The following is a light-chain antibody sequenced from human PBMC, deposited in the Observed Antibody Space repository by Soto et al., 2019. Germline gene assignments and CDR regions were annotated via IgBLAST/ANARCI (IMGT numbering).Light chain of an antibody. V-gene: IGKV3-20*01. J-gene: IGKJ1*01. CDR2: GAS. Sequence: EIVLTQSPGTLSLSPGERATLSCRASQSVSTGYLAWYQQKPGQAPRLLIYGASSRATGIPDRFSGSGSGTDFTLTISRLEPEDFAVYYCQQYHNSLRTFGQGTKVEIK. CDR1: QSVSTGY. CDR3: QQYHNSLRT.